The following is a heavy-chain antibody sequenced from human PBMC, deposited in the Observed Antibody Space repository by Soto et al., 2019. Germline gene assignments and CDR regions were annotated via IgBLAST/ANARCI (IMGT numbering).Heavy chain of an antibody. CDR3: AREGLNYDILTGHYGMDV. D-gene: IGHD3-9*01. CDR2: ISSSSSYI. CDR1: GFTFSSYS. Sequence: SLRLSCAASGFTFSSYSMNWVRQAPGKGLEWVSSISSSSSYIYYADSVKGRFTISRDNAKNSLYLQMNSLRAEDTAVYYCAREGLNYDILTGHYGMDVWGQGTTVTVSS. V-gene: IGHV3-21*01. J-gene: IGHJ6*02.